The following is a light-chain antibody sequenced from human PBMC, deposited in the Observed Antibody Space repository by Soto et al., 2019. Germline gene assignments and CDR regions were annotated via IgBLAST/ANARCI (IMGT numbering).Light chain of an antibody. J-gene: IGLJ3*02. Sequence: QSALTQPASVSGSPGQSITISCTGTSSDVGSHNFVSWYQQRPGKAPKLMIFEVTKRPSGVSDRFSASKSGNTASLTISGVRAEDEADYYCCSYADTTTGVFGGGTQLTVL. V-gene: IGLV2-23*02. CDR2: EVT. CDR3: CSYADTTTGV. CDR1: SSDVGSHNF.